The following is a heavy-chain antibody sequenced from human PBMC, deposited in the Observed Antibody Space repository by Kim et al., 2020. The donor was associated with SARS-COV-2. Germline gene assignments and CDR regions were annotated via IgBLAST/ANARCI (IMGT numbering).Heavy chain of an antibody. Sequence: GGSLRLSCAATGFTFRSFGMHWVRQAPGKGLEWVSFISYIGSGIHYKDSVKGRFTISRDNSMNTLFLQMDSLRPEDTAVYYCAKTRMSYFSNSLLFD. D-gene: IGHD3-10*01. CDR3: AKTRMSYFSNSLLFD. J-gene: IGHJ5*01. CDR1: GFTFRSFG. V-gene: IGHV3-30*18. CDR2: ISYIGSGI.